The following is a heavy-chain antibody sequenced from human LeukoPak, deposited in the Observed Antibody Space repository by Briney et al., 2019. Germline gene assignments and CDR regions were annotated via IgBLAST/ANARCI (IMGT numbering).Heavy chain of an antibody. V-gene: IGHV3-7*03. CDR2: IKQDESEK. Sequence: GGSLRLSCAASGFTFSSYAMSWVRQAPGKGLEWVANIKQDESEKYYVESVKGRFTISRDNAKNSLYLQMNSLRAEDTAVYYCARAGRYYGMDVWGQGTTVTVSS. CDR3: ARAGRYYGMDV. CDR1: GFTFSSYA. J-gene: IGHJ6*02.